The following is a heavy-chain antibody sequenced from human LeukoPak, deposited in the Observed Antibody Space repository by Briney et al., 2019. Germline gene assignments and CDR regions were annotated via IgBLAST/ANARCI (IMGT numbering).Heavy chain of an antibody. CDR3: ARDDSSGYYYSFDY. Sequence: ASVKVSCKASGYTFTGYYVHWVRQAPGQGLEWMGWINPNSGGTNYAQKFQGRVTMTRDTSISTAYMELSRLRSDDTAVYYCARDDSSGYYYSFDYWGQGTLVTVSS. J-gene: IGHJ4*02. CDR1: GYTFTGYY. V-gene: IGHV1-2*02. CDR2: INPNSGGT. D-gene: IGHD3-22*01.